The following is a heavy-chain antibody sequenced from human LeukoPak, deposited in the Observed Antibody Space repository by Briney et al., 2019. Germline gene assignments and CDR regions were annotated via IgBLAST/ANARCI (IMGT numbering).Heavy chain of an antibody. D-gene: IGHD5-12*01. J-gene: IGHJ4*02. CDR1: GFTFSGYP. CDR3: ARARGGYDLDY. CDR2: IKQDGGEK. V-gene: IGHV3-7*01. Sequence: PGGSLRLSCAASGFTFSGYPMHWVRQAPGKGLEWVANIKQDGGEKYYVESVKGRFTISRDNVKNSLYLQMNSLRVEDTAVYYCARARGGYDLDYWGQGTLVTVSS.